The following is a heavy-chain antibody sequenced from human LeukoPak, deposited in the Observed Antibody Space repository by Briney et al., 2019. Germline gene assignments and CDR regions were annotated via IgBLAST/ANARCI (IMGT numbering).Heavy chain of an antibody. D-gene: IGHD2-15*01. V-gene: IGHV3-15*01. J-gene: IGHJ3*02. CDR1: GFTFSNAW. Sequence: GGSLRLSCAASGFTFSNAWMTWVRQAPGKGLEWVGRIKSNADGGTTDYAAPVKGRFTNSRDDSKNTLYLQMNSLKIEDTAVYCCTTVGLEYSYIWGQGTVVTVSS. CDR3: TTVGLEYSYI. CDR2: IKSNADGGTT.